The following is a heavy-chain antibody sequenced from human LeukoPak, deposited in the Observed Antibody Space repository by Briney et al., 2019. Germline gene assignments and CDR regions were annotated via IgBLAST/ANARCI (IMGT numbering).Heavy chain of an antibody. CDR1: GFTFDDYG. D-gene: IGHD3-22*01. CDR3: AREEGYDSSGYYDFDY. Sequence: GGSLRLSCAASGFTFDDYGMSWVRQAPGKGLEWVSGINWNGGSTGCADSVKGRFTISRDNAKNSLYLQMNSLRAEDTALYYCAREEGYDSSGYYDFDYWGQGTLVTVSS. J-gene: IGHJ4*02. V-gene: IGHV3-20*04. CDR2: INWNGGST.